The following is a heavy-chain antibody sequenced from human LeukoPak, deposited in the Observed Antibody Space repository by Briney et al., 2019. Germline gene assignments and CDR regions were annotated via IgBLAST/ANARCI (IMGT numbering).Heavy chain of an antibody. D-gene: IGHD5-12*01. CDR2: IIPIFGTA. CDR1: GGTFSSYA. J-gene: IGHJ6*03. Sequence: SEKVSCKASGGTFSSYAISWVRQAPGQGLEWMGGIIPIFGTANYAQKFQGRVTITADESTSTAYMELSSLRSEDTAVYYCASELRTVGYYYMVVWGKGTTVTVSS. V-gene: IGHV1-69*13. CDR3: ASELRTVGYYYMVV.